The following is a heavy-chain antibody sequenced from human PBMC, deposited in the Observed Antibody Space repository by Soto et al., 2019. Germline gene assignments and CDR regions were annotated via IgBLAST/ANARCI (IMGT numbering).Heavy chain of an antibody. CDR2: LDQSGGT. V-gene: IGHV4-34*01. D-gene: IGHD7-27*01. CDR3: ASDGDGPYYYGMDV. Sequence: KTSETLSLTCAVVGDSLRGQSWNWIRQSPGKGLEWIGELDQSGGTNYNPSLKSRAIISDDTSKNQFSLTLTSVTAADTAVYYCASDGDGPYYYGMDVWGQGTTVTVSS. CDR1: GDSLRGQS. J-gene: IGHJ6*02.